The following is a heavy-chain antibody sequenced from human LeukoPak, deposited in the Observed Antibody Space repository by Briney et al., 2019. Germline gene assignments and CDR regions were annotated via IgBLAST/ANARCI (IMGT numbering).Heavy chain of an antibody. J-gene: IGHJ4*02. CDR1: GFTFSSYG. CDR2: IWYDGGNK. V-gene: IGHV3-33*01. Sequence: GGSLRLSSAASGFTFSSYGMHWVRQAPGKGLEWVAVIWYDGGNKYYADSVKGRFTISRDNSKNTLYLQMNSLSAEDTAVYYCARDPCGGDCYNDYWGQGTLVTVSS. CDR3: ARDPCGGDCYNDY. D-gene: IGHD2-21*02.